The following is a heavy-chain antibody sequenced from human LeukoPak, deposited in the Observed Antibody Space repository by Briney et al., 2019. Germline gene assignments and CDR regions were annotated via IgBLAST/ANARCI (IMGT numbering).Heavy chain of an antibody. J-gene: IGHJ4*02. D-gene: IGHD3-22*01. CDR3: AKPRGTSGSSSNYFDY. Sequence: PGGSLRLSCAASGFTFSSYAMNWVRQAPGKGLEWVSAISDSGGSTLYADSVKGRFTISRDNSKNTLYLQMNSLRAEDTAIYYCAKPRGTSGSSSNYFDYWGQGTLVTVSS. V-gene: IGHV3-23*01. CDR2: ISDSGGST. CDR1: GFTFSSYA.